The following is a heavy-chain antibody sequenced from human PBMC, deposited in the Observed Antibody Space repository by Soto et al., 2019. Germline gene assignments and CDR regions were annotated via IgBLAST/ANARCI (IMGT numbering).Heavy chain of an antibody. V-gene: IGHV3-9*01. Sequence: GNGLEWVSGITWHSNNLDYADSVKGRFTISRDNAKNSLYLQMNSLRAEDTALYYRAKDSMRFWLSGLAVRRQGSTVTVSS. CDR2: ITWHSNNL. D-gene: IGHD3-3*01. J-gene: IGHJ6*01. CDR3: AKDSMRFWLSGLAV.